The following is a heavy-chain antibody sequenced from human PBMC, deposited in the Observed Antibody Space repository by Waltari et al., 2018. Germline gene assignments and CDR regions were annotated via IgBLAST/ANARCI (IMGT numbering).Heavy chain of an antibody. V-gene: IGHV4-34*01. CDR2: INHSGST. CDR1: GGSFRVSY. Sequence: QVQLQQWGAGLLKPSETLSPTCAVYGGSFRVSYGTWIRQPPGKGREWIGEINHSGSTNYNPSLKSRVTISVDTSKNQFSLKLSSVTAADTAVYYCARGLRYYGSGSYGYWGQGTLVTVSS. CDR3: ARGLRYYGSGSYGY. J-gene: IGHJ4*02. D-gene: IGHD3-10*01.